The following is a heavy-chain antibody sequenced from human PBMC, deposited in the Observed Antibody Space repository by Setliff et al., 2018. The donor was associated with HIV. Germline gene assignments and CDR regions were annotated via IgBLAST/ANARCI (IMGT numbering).Heavy chain of an antibody. CDR1: GGSISSSSSF. CDR3: ARQKTMTTYFDY. J-gene: IGHJ4*02. D-gene: IGHD4-17*01. V-gene: IGHV4-39*01. CDR2: IYYSGST. Sequence: PSETLSLTCTVSGGSISSSSSFWGWIRQPPEKGLEWIGSIYYSGSTYYNPSLQSRVTISVDTSKNQFSLKLSSVTAADTAVYYCARQKTMTTYFDYWGQGTLVTVSS.